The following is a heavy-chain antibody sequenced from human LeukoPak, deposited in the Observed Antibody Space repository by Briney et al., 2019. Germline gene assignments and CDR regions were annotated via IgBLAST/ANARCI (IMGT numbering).Heavy chain of an antibody. V-gene: IGHV4-34*01. Sequence: SETLSLTCAVYGGSFSGYYWSWIRQPPGKGLEWIGEINHSGSTSYNPSLKSRVTISVDTSKNQFSLKLSSVTAADTAVYYCARGSPMVVWGQGTTVTVSS. CDR3: ARGSPMVV. CDR2: INHSGST. CDR1: GGSFSGYY. J-gene: IGHJ6*02.